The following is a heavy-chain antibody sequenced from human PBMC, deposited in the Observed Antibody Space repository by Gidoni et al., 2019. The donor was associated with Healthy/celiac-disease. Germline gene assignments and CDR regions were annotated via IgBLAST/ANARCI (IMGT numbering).Heavy chain of an antibody. J-gene: IGHJ6*02. CDR2: ISSSGSTI. D-gene: IGHD2-15*01. V-gene: IGHV3-48*03. CDR3: ARERVVVAATLFGNYYYGMDV. CDR1: GFTFSSYE. Sequence: YGAASGFTFSSYEMNWVRQAPGKGLEWVSYISSSGSTIYYADSVKGRFTISRDNAKNSLYLQMNSLRAEDTAVYYCARERVVVAATLFGNYYYGMDVWGQGTTVTVSS.